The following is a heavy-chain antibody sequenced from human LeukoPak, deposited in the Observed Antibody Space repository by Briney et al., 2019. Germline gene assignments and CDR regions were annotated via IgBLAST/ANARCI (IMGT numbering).Heavy chain of an antibody. V-gene: IGHV1-69*06. J-gene: IGHJ4*02. CDR1: GGTFSSYA. CDR2: IIPIFGTA. D-gene: IGHD2-15*01. Sequence: SVKVSCKASGGTFSSYAISWVRQAPGQGLEWMGGIIPIFGTANYAQKFQSRVTITADKSTSTAYMELSSLRSEDTAVYYCAAQGRYCSGGSCPIDYWGQGTLVTVSS. CDR3: AAQGRYCSGGSCPIDY.